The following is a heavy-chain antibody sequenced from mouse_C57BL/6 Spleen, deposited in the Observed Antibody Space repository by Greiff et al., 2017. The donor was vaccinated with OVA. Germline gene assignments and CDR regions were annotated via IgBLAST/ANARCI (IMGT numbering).Heavy chain of an antibody. CDR3: ARGDWDGGY. J-gene: IGHJ2*01. CDR1: GYAFTNYL. D-gene: IGHD4-1*01. V-gene: IGHV1-54*01. CDR2: INPGSGGT. Sequence: VQVVESGAELVRPGTSVKVSCKASGYAFTNYLIEWVKQRPGQGLEWIGVINPGSGGTNYNEKFKGKATLTADKSSSTAYMQLSSLTSEDSAVYFCARGDWDGGYWGQGTTLTVSS.